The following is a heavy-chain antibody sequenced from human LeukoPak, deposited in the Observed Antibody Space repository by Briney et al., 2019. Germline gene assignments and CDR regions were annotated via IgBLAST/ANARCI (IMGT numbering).Heavy chain of an antibody. CDR1: GFTFSNAW. J-gene: IGHJ4*02. V-gene: IGHV3-15*01. CDR3: TTWTDLYDY. Sequence: GGSLRLSCEASGFTFSNAWMSWVRQAPGTGPEWVGRIRSKADGGTPDYAAPVKGRFIISRDDATNTVYLQMNSLKTEDAAVYYCTTWTDLYDYWGQGTLVTVSS. D-gene: IGHD3/OR15-3a*01. CDR2: IRSKADGGTP.